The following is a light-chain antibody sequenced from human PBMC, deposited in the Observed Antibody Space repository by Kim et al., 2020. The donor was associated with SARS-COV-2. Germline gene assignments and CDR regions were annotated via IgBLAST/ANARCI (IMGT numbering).Light chain of an antibody. J-gene: IGKJ4*01. V-gene: IGKV1-39*01. Sequence: AFVEDRVNITCRASQSINSYLNWYQQKREGAPTVLIYAASSLQSGVPSMFSGSVFGTDFTLTISSLQPEDFATYYCQQSYSTPLTFGGGTKVDIK. CDR1: QSINSY. CDR2: AAS. CDR3: QQSYSTPLT.